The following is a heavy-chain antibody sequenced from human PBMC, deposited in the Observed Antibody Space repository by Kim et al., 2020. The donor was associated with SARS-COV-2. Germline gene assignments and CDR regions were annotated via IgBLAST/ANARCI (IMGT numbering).Heavy chain of an antibody. D-gene: IGHD3-3*02. Sequence: GGSLRLSCVASGFSFSSFGMEWVRQAPGKGLEWVALIWNDGSKQYYADSVKGRFTISRDNSKNMLYLQMDSLRADDTAMYYCARHIWPEGCGSPSCGILDYWGQGSLVTVSS. CDR3: ARHIWPEGCGSPSCGILDY. CDR1: GFSFSSFG. CDR2: IWNDGSKQ. J-gene: IGHJ4*02. V-gene: IGHV3-33*01.